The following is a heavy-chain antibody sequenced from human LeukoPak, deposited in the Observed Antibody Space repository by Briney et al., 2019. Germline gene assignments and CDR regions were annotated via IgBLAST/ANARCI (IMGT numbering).Heavy chain of an antibody. Sequence: TSETLSLTCTVSGGSISTYYWSWIRQPPGEGLEWIGCIYYSGSTNYNPSLKSRVTISVDTSKNQFSLKLSSVTAADTAVYYCARDGTRDGYNSFDYWGQGTLVTVSS. CDR3: ARDGTRDGYNSFDY. D-gene: IGHD5-24*01. CDR1: GGSISTYY. V-gene: IGHV4-59*01. J-gene: IGHJ4*02. CDR2: IYYSGST.